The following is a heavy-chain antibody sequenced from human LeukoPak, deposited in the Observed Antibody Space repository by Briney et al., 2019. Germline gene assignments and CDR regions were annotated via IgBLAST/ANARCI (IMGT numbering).Heavy chain of an antibody. V-gene: IGHV4-59*08. CDR3: ARHHGGGDLFWFDP. D-gene: IGHD2-21*02. J-gene: IGHJ5*02. Sequence: SETLSLTCTVSGGSISSYYWSWIRQPPGQGLEWIVYIYYSGSTNYNPSLKSRVTISVDTSKNQFSLKLSSVTAADTAVYYCARHHGGGDLFWFDPWGQGTLVTVSS. CDR1: GGSISSYY. CDR2: IYYSGST.